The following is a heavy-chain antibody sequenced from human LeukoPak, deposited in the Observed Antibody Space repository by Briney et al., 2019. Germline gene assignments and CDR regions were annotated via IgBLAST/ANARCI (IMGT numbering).Heavy chain of an antibody. V-gene: IGHV3-23*01. Sequence: GGSLRLSCAASGFTFSSYAMSWVRQAPGKGLEWVSTISGSGSSTYYADSVKGRFTISRDNSKNTLYLQMNSLRAEDTAVYYCARGSSRAASKRFGMDVWGQGTTVTVSS. J-gene: IGHJ6*02. CDR1: GFTFSSYA. D-gene: IGHD6-6*01. CDR3: ARGSSRAASKRFGMDV. CDR2: ISGSGSST.